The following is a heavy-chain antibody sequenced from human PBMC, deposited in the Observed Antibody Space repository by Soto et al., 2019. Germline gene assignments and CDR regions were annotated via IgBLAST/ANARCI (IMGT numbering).Heavy chain of an antibody. J-gene: IGHJ4*02. CDR3: ARVADCSGGRCYFSVDY. Sequence: QVQLQESGPGLVKPSQTLPLTCTVSGGSISSGDYYWSWIRQPTGKGLEWIGYIYYSGSTYYNPSLKSRVTTSVDTSKNQFSLKLSSVTAADTAVYYCARVADCSGGRCYFSVDYWGQGTLVTVSS. CDR2: IYYSGST. V-gene: IGHV4-30-4*01. CDR1: GGSISSGDYY. D-gene: IGHD2-15*01.